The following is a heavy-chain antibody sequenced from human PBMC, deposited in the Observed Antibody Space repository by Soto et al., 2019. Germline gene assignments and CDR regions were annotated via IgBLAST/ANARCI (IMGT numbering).Heavy chain of an antibody. CDR1: GGSISSYY. CDR3: ARDIGSFAYGEGY. CDR2: IYYSGST. J-gene: IGHJ4*02. D-gene: IGHD3-10*01. Sequence: SETLSLTCTVSGGSISSYYWSWIRQPPGKGLEWIGYIYYSGSTNYNPSLKSRVTISVDTSKNQFSLKLSSVTAADTAVYYCARDIGSFAYGEGYWGQGIQVTVSS. V-gene: IGHV4-59*12.